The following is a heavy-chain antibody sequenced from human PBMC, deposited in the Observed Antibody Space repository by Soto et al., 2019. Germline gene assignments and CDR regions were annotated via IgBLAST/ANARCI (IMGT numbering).Heavy chain of an antibody. CDR1: GGSISSYY. Sequence: PSETLSLTCTVSGGSISSYYWSWIRQPPGKGLEWIGYIYYSGSTNYNPSLKSRVTISVDTSKNQFSLKLSSVTAADTAVYYCARDQHYDILTGQGPYYYYYGMDVWGQGTTVTVSS. CDR2: IYYSGST. CDR3: ARDQHYDILTGQGPYYYYYGMDV. V-gene: IGHV4-59*01. J-gene: IGHJ6*02. D-gene: IGHD3-9*01.